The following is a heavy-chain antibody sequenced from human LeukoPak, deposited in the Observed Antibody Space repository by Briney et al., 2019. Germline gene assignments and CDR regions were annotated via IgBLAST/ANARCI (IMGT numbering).Heavy chain of an antibody. CDR2: IYHSGSA. V-gene: IGHV4-38-2*02. Sequence: ETLSLTCAVSGYSISSGYQWAWIRQSPGQGLEWIGSIYHSGSAHYNPSLKSRVTISVETSKNQFSLKMYSVTAADTAVYYCARDPRWLTPDCTSTSCYENYFDPWGQGTLVTVSS. J-gene: IGHJ5*02. CDR3: ARDPRWLTPDCTSTSCYENYFDP. CDR1: GYSISSGYQ. D-gene: IGHD2-2*01.